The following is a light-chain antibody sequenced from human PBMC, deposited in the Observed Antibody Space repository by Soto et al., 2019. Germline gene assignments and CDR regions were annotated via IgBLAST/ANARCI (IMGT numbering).Light chain of an antibody. V-gene: IGLV2-14*03. Sequence: SVLTHPASVSSSPGQSTTITSTGTSSDVGGYNEVSWYQQRPGKAPKLMIYDVTNRPSGVSNRFSGSKSGNTASLTISGLQAEDEAYYYCSSHAAGSTLIFGGGTKVTVL. J-gene: IGLJ2*01. CDR1: SSDVGGYNE. CDR2: DVT. CDR3: SSHAAGSTLI.